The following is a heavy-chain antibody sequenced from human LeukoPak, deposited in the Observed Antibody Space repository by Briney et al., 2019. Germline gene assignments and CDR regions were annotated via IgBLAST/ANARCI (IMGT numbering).Heavy chain of an antibody. CDR2: ISYDGSNK. J-gene: IGHJ4*02. CDR3: HSPSSGY. D-gene: IGHD6-6*01. Sequence: GGSLRLSCAASGFTFSSYAMHWVRQAPGKGLEWVAVISYDGSNKYYADSVKGRFTISRDNSKNTLYLQMNSLRAEDTAVYYCHSPSSGYWGQGTLVTVSS. CDR1: GFTFSSYA. V-gene: IGHV3-30-3*01.